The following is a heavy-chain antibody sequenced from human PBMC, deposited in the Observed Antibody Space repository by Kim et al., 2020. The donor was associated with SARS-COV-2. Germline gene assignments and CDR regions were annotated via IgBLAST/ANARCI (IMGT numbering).Heavy chain of an antibody. D-gene: IGHD6-13*01. CDR2: IYYSGST. CDR1: GGSISSYY. J-gene: IGHJ6*02. V-gene: IGHV4-59*12. CDR3: ARLVAADYYYYGMDV. Sequence: SETLSLTCTVSGGSISSYYWSWIRQPPGKGLEWIGYIYYSGSTNYNPSLKSRVTISVDTSKNQFSLKLSSVTAADTAVYYCARLVAADYYYYGMDVWGQG.